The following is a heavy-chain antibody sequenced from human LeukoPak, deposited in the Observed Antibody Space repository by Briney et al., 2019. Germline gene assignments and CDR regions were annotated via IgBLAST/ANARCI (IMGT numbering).Heavy chain of an antibody. D-gene: IGHD6-19*01. CDR2: IYYSGST. J-gene: IGHJ4*02. Sequence: ASETLSLTCSVSGGSIRGSDLYWSWIRQHPGKGLEWIGYIYYSGSTYYNPSLKSRVTISVDTSKNQFSLKLSSVTAADTAVYYCARGQWLDPVVDYWGQGTLVTVSP. CDR3: ARGQWLDPVVDY. CDR1: GGSIRGSDLY. V-gene: IGHV4-31*03.